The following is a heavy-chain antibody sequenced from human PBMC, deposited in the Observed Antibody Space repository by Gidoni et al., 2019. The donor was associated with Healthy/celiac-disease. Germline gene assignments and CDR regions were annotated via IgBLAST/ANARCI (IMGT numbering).Heavy chain of an antibody. Sequence: QVQLQESGPGLVKPSGTLSLTCAVSGGSISSSNWLGWVRQPPGQGLEWIGEIYHSGSTNYHPSLKSRVTISVDKSKNQFAPKLSSGTASDTAVYYCARIRRILTGPFDPWGQGTLVTVSS. J-gene: IGHJ5*02. CDR3: ARIRRILTGPFDP. D-gene: IGHD3-9*01. CDR2: IYHSGST. CDR1: GGSISSSNW. V-gene: IGHV4-4*02.